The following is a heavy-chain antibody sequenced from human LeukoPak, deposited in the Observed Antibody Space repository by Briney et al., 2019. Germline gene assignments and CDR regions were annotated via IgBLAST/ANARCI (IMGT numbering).Heavy chain of an antibody. J-gene: IGHJ5*02. CDR1: GFTFNSYG. Sequence: AGGSLRPSCAASGFTFNSYGMTWVRQAPGKGMEWVSCISGSGGSTFYADSVKGRFTISRDNSENTVYLQMNSLRAEDTAVYYCAKGMSWFDPWGQGTLVTVSS. CDR2: ISGSGGST. V-gene: IGHV3-23*01. CDR3: AKGMSWFDP.